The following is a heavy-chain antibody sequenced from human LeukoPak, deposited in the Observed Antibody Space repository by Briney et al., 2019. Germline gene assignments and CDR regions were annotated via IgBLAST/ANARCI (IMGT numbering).Heavy chain of an antibody. CDR3: ARGTAAAGTRWFDP. V-gene: IGHV4-59*08. Sequence: SETLSLTCTVSGGSISSYYWSWIRQPPGKGLEWIGYIYYSGSTNYNPSLKSRVTISVDTSKNQFSLKLSSVTAADTAVYYCARGTAAAGTRWFDPWGQGTLVTVSS. J-gene: IGHJ5*02. CDR1: GGSISSYY. CDR2: IYYSGST. D-gene: IGHD6-13*01.